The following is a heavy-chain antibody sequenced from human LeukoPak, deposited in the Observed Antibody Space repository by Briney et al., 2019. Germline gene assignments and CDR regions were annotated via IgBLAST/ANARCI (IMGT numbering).Heavy chain of an antibody. J-gene: IGHJ4*02. CDR3: ARVTFEYSGSLAFDY. CDR1: GDSLSSGYYY. Sequence: SQTLSLTCTVSGDSLSSGYYYWSWIRQPPGKGLEWIGYIYYSGSTNYNPSLKSRVTISVDTSKNQFSLKLSSVTAADTAVYYCARVTFEYSGSLAFDYWGQGTLVTVSS. V-gene: IGHV4-61*01. CDR2: IYYSGST. D-gene: IGHD1-26*01.